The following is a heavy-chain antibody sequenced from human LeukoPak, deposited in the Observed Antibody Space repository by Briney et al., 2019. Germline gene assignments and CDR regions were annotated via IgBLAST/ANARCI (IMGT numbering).Heavy chain of an antibody. CDR3: TITFGGDAFDI. D-gene: IGHD3-16*01. V-gene: IGHV3-48*01. J-gene: IGHJ3*02. CDR1: GFTISNYR. Sequence: GGSLRLSCVASGFTISNYRMNWVRQAPGKGLEWVSNISSSSSSIFYADSVKGRLTISRDNAKNSLDLQMNSLRAEDTAVYYCTITFGGDAFDIWGQGTMVTVSS. CDR2: ISSSSSSI.